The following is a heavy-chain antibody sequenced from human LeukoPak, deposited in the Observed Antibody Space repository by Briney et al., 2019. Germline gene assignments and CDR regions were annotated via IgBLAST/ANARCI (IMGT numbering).Heavy chain of an antibody. V-gene: IGHV4-39*01. CDR1: GGSISGSSYY. CDR2: IYYSGST. Sequence: SETLSLTCTVSGGSISGSSYYWGWIRQPPGKGLEWIGSIYYSGSTYYNPSLKSRVTISVDTSKNQFSLKLSSVTAADTAVYYCARLGLGAGIFGELSKITDYYYYYGMDVWGQGTTVTVSS. CDR3: ARLGLGAGIFGELSKITDYYYYYGMDV. D-gene: IGHD3-10*01. J-gene: IGHJ6*02.